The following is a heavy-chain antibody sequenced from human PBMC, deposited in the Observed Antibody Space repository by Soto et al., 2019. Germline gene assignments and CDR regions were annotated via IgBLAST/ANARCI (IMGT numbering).Heavy chain of an antibody. V-gene: IGHV1-24*01. CDR1: GYALTVLS. CDR2: FDPEDGET. CDR3: ATAETIYSPLFDY. D-gene: IGHD1-26*01. J-gene: IGHJ4*02. Sequence: VSVNLSCKVSGYALTVLSMHWVRQAPGKGLEWMGGFDPEDGETIYAQKFQGRVTMTEDTSTDTAYMELSSLRSEDTAVYYCATAETIYSPLFDYWGQGTLVTVSS.